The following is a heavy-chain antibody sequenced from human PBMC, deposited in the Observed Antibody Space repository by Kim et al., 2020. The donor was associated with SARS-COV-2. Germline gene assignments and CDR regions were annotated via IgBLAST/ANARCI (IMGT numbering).Heavy chain of an antibody. CDR3: AREETYYYDSSGYYYYGMDV. J-gene: IGHJ6*02. Sequence: GGSLRLSCAASGFTFSSYWMSWVRQAPGKGLEWVANIKQDGSEKYYVDSVKGRFTISRDNAKNSLYLQMNSLRAEDTAVYYCAREETYYYDSSGYYYYGMDVWGQGTTVTVSS. CDR2: IKQDGSEK. D-gene: IGHD3-22*01. CDR1: GFTFSSYW. V-gene: IGHV3-7*03.